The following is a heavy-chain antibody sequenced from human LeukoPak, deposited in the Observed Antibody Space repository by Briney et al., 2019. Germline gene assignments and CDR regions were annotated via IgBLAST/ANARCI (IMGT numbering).Heavy chain of an antibody. CDR2: IYGSSGNT. D-gene: IGHD1-26*01. CDR3: ARVLSAMGANTFEV. J-gene: IGHJ3*01. Sequence: SETLSLTCTVSGGSINNYYWTWIRQPAGEGLEWLGRIYGSSGNTDYNPSLKGRVTMSLDKSQNQFSLILKSVTAADTAFYYCARVLSAMGANTFEVGGQGTMVTVSS. CDR1: GGSINNYY. V-gene: IGHV4-4*07.